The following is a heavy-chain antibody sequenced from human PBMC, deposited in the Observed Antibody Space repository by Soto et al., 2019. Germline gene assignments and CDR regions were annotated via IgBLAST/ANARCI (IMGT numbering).Heavy chain of an antibody. J-gene: IGHJ4*02. CDR1: GFTFSSYA. CDR3: ARDGDYYDSSEEKLFDY. D-gene: IGHD3-22*01. CDR2: ISYDGSNK. Sequence: QVQLVESGGGVVQPGRSLRLSCAASGFTFSSYAMHWVRQAPGKGLEWVAVISYDGSNKYYADSVKGRFTISRDNSKNTLYLQMNSLRAEDTAVYYCARDGDYYDSSEEKLFDYWGQGTLVTVSS. V-gene: IGHV3-30-3*01.